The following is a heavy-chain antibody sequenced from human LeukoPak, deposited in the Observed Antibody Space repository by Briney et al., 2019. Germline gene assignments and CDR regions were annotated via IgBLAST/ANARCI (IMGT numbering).Heavy chain of an antibody. J-gene: IGHJ4*02. CDR3: ARTTAAGGY. CDR2: ISAYNGNT. D-gene: IGHD6-13*01. Sequence: ASVKVSCKASGYTFTSYGISWVRQAPGQGLEWMGWISAYNGNTNYAQKVQGRVTMTRDTSISTAYMELSRLRSDDTAVYYCARTTAAGGYWGQGTLVTVSS. CDR1: GYTFTSYG. V-gene: IGHV1-18*01.